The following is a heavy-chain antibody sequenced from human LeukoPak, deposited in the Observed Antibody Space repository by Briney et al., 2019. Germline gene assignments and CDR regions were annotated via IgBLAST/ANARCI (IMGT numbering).Heavy chain of an antibody. V-gene: IGHV3-9*01. J-gene: IGHJ3*02. CDR3: AKDMAGDSILGAFDI. CDR1: GFTFDDYA. Sequence: GRSLRLSCAATGFTFDDYAMHWVRQAPGKGLEWVSGISWNSGSIGYADSVKGRFTISRDNAKNSLYLQMNSLRAEDTALYYCAKDMAGDSILGAFDIWGQGTMVTVSS. CDR2: ISWNSGSI. D-gene: IGHD3-22*01.